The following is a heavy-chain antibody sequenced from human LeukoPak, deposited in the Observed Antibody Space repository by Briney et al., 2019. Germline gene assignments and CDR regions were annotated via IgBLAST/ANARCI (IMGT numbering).Heavy chain of an antibody. Sequence: PGRSLRLSCAASGFTFDDYAMHWVRHTPEKGLEWISGMSWNGNSIGYADSVKGRFTISRDNAKNSLYLQMNSLRPEDTALYYCAKDISLGRGYFYMDVWGKGTTVTVPS. CDR1: GFTFDDYA. V-gene: IGHV3-9*01. D-gene: IGHD1-26*01. CDR2: MSWNGNSI. J-gene: IGHJ6*03. CDR3: AKDISLGRGYFYMDV.